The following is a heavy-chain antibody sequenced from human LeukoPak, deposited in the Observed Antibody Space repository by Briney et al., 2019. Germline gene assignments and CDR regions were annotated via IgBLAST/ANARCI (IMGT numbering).Heavy chain of an antibody. CDR1: GGTFSSYA. CDR2: IIPIFGTA. D-gene: IGHD2-2*01. Sequence: ASVKVSCKASGGTFSSYAISWVRQAPGQGLEWMGGIIPIFGTANYAQKFQGRVTITADESTSTAYMELSSLRSEDTAVYYCARDANVVVPAATRGYYYYYYMDVWGKGTTVTVSS. J-gene: IGHJ6*03. CDR3: ARDANVVVPAATRGYYYYYYMDV. V-gene: IGHV1-69*01.